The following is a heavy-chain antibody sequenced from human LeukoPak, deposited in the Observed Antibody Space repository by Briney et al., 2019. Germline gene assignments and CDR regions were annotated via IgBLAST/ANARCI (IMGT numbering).Heavy chain of an antibody. J-gene: IGHJ2*01. D-gene: IGHD4-17*01. V-gene: IGHV4-59*01. CDR1: GGSISSYY. Sequence: SETLSLTFTVSGGSISSYYWSWIRQPPGKGLEWIGYIYYIGGTNYNPSLKSRVTISVDTSKNQFSLKLSSVTAADTAVYYCARGVHGDYRWYFDLWGRGTLVTVSS. CDR3: ARGVHGDYRWYFDL. CDR2: IYYIGGT.